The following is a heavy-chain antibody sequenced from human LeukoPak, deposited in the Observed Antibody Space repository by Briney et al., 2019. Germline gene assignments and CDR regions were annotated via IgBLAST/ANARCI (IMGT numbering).Heavy chain of an antibody. CDR2: IIPIFGTA. CDR3: ARGSSWYGYSSGYDY. D-gene: IGHD6-19*01. CDR1: GGTFSSYA. Sequence: SVKVSCKASGGTFSSYAISWVRQAPGQGLEWMGGIIPIFGTANYAQKFQGRVAITADESTSTAYMELSSLRSEDTAVYYCARGSSWYGYSSGYDYWGQGTLVTVSS. J-gene: IGHJ4*02. V-gene: IGHV1-69*13.